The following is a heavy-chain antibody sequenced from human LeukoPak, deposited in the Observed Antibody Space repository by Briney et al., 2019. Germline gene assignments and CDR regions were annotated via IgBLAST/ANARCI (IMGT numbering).Heavy chain of an antibody. J-gene: IGHJ6*02. Sequence: GGSLRLSCAASVFTFSTYSMNWVRQAPGRGLEWVSYISSRSSTIHYADSVKGRFTISRDNAKNSLYLQMNSLRDEDTAVYYCASAAGHFYGMDVWGQGTTVTVSS. CDR3: ASAAGHFYGMDV. CDR2: ISSRSSTI. CDR1: VFTFSTYS. V-gene: IGHV3-48*02.